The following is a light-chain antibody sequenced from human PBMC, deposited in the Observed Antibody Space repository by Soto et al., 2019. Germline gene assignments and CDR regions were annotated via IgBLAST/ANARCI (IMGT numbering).Light chain of an antibody. CDR3: QQANSFPLT. V-gene: IGKV1-12*01. J-gene: IGKJ4*01. Sequence: DIQMTQSPSTLSASVGERVTITCRASQTINSYLAWYQQKPGKAPKLLIYAASGLQRGVPSRFSGSGFGTDFTLTISSLQPEDFATYYCQQANSFPLTFGGGTKVDIK. CDR1: QTINSY. CDR2: AAS.